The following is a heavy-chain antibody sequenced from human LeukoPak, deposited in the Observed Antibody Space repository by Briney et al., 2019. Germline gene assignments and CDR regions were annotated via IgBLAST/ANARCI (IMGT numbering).Heavy chain of an antibody. CDR3: ARDGRGGVKPYYHYYYMDV. D-gene: IGHD3-16*01. V-gene: IGHV4-4*07. J-gene: IGHJ6*03. Sequence: PSETLSLTCTVSGGSISSYYWSWIRQPTGKGLEWIGRIYTSGSTNYNPSLKSRVTMSVDTSKNQFSLKLSSVTAADTAVYYCARDGRGGVKPYYHYYYMDVWGKGTTVTISS. CDR2: IYTSGST. CDR1: GGSISSYY.